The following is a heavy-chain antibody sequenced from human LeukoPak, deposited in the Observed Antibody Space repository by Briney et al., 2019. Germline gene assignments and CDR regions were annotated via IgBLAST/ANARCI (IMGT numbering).Heavy chain of an antibody. J-gene: IGHJ3*02. D-gene: IGHD4-4*01. CDR1: GGSFSGYY. CDR2: INHSGST. CDR3: ARIYRHDAFDI. V-gene: IGHV4-34*01. Sequence: SETLSLTCAVYGGSFSGYYWSWIRQPPGKGLEWIGEINHSGSTNYNPSLKSRVTISVDTSKNQFSLKLSSVTAADTAVYYCARIYRHDAFDIWGQGTMVTVSS.